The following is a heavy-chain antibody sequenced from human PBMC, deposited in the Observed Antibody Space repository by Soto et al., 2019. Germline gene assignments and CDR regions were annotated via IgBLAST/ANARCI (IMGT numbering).Heavy chain of an antibody. D-gene: IGHD2-15*01. CDR2: IIPIFGTA. CDR3: ARVGCSGGSCYSVWFDP. J-gene: IGHJ5*02. V-gene: IGHV1-69*12. CDR1: GGTFSSYA. Sequence: QVQLVQSGAAVKKPGSSVKVSCKASGGTFSSYAISWVRQAPGQGLEWMGGIIPIFGTANYAQKFQGRVTITADESTSTAYRELSSLRSEDTAVYYCARVGCSGGSCYSVWFDPWGQGTLVTVSS.